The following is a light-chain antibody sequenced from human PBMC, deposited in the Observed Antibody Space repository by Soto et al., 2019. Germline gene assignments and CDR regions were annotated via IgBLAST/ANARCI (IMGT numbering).Light chain of an antibody. Sequence: EIVLTQSPGTLSLSPGERATLSCRASQSVSSSYLAWYQQKPGQAPRHLIYGASSRATGIPDRFSGSGSGTDFTLTISRLEPEDFAVYYCQQYGSSPQYTFGQGTKLAIK. CDR2: GAS. CDR1: QSVSSSY. V-gene: IGKV3-20*01. CDR3: QQYGSSPQYT. J-gene: IGKJ2*01.